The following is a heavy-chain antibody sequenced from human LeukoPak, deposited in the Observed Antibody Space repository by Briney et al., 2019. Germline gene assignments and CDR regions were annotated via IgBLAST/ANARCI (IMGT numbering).Heavy chain of an antibody. D-gene: IGHD3-10*02. CDR3: AELGITMIGGV. CDR2: ISSSGSTI. Sequence: GGSLRLSCATSGFSFSRYEMNWVRQAPGKGLEWVSYISSSGSTIYYADSVKGRFTISRDNAKNSLYLQMNSLRAEDTAVYYCAELGITMIGGVWGKGTTVTISS. J-gene: IGHJ6*04. V-gene: IGHV3-48*03. CDR1: GFSFSRYE.